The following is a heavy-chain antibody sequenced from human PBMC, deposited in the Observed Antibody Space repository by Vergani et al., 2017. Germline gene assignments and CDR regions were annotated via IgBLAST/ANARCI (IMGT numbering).Heavy chain of an antibody. CDR1: GFSFNSYW. CDR3: ARARCIETCYMSNWRDS. Sequence: DVHLAESGGGFFQPGGSLRLSCSASGFSFNSYWMHWVRQVPGKGLLWVSRIKSDGSITAYADSVKGRFTISRDNAQNTQYLQMNSLRVEDTGVYYCARARCIETCYMSNWRDSWGQGTLVTVSS. D-gene: IGHD3-9*01. J-gene: IGHJ5*01. CDR2: IKSDGSIT. V-gene: IGHV3-74*03.